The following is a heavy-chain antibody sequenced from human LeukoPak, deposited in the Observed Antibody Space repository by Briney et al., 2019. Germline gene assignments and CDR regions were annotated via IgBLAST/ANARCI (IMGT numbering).Heavy chain of an antibody. D-gene: IGHD2-15*01. CDR1: GGSISSYY. CDR2: IYYSGST. CDR3: ARGYCSGGSCYYPFDY. J-gene: IGHJ4*02. Sequence: SETLSLTCTVSGGSISSYYRSWIRQPPGKGLEWVGYIYYSGSTTYNPSLKSRVTISVATSKNQSSLQLSSVTAADPAVYHCARGYCSGGSCYYPFDYWGQGTLVTVSS. V-gene: IGHV4-59*01.